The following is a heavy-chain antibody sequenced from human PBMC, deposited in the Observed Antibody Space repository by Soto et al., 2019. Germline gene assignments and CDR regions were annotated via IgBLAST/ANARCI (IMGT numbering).Heavy chain of an antibody. CDR1: GFTFSSYG. J-gene: IGHJ5*02. Sequence: PGGSLRLSCAASGFTFSSYGMHWVRQAPGKGLEWVAVISYDGSNKYYADSVKGRFTISRDNSKNALYLQMNSLRAEDTAVYYCAKESIADRPAGGKWFDPWGQGTLGTVSS. CDR2: ISYDGSNK. D-gene: IGHD6-6*01. CDR3: AKESIADRPAGGKWFDP. V-gene: IGHV3-30*18.